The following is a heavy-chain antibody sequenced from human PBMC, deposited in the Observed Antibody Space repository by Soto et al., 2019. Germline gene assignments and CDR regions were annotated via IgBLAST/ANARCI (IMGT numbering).Heavy chain of an antibody. Sequence: GGSLRLSCAASGFTFSSYWMSWVRQAPGKGLEWVANIKQDGSEKYYVDSVKGRFTISRDNAKNSLYLQMNSLRAEDTAVYYCARDLNYGDYVGAFDIWGQGTMVTVSS. CDR2: IKQDGSEK. V-gene: IGHV3-7*01. J-gene: IGHJ3*02. CDR1: GFTFSSYW. CDR3: ARDLNYGDYVGAFDI. D-gene: IGHD4-17*01.